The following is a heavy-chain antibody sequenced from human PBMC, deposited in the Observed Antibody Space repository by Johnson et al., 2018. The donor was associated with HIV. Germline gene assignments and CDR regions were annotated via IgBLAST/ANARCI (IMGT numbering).Heavy chain of an antibody. Sequence: VQLVESGGGLVQPGGSLRLSCAASGFTVSINYMSWVRQAPGKGLEWVSVIYSGGSTYYADSVKGRFTISRDNSKNTLYLQMNSLRAEDTAVYYCAKDMRQWELLDAFDIWGQGTMVTVSS. J-gene: IGHJ3*02. V-gene: IGHV3-66*02. CDR3: AKDMRQWELLDAFDI. D-gene: IGHD1-26*01. CDR2: IYSGGST. CDR1: GFTVSINY.